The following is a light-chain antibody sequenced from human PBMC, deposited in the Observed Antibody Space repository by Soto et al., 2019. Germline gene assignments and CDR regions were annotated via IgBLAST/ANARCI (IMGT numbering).Light chain of an antibody. J-gene: IGLJ2*01. Sequence: QPVLTQSSSASASLGSSVKLTCTLSSGHSSYIIAWHQQQPGKAPRYLMKLEGSGSYNKGSGVPDRFSGSSSGADRYLTISNLHFGEEAIYYCETGDSNTRVFGGGTKLTAL. CDR1: SGHSSYI. CDR3: ETGDSNTRV. V-gene: IGLV4-60*02. CDR2: LEGSGSY.